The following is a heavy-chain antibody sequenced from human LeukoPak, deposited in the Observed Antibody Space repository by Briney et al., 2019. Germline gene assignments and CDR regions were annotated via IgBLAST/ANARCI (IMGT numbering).Heavy chain of an antibody. CDR2: IYRTGST. D-gene: IGHD3-16*01. CDR3: ARHRAYGFSDPFDI. CDR1: GGSISNYY. J-gene: IGHJ3*02. Sequence: PSETLSLTCTVSGGSISNYYWSWIRQSPGKGLEWIGHIYRTGSTNYNPSLASRVTISVDTSESQFSQRQFSLQLSSVTAADTAVYYCARHRAYGFSDPFDIWGQGTMVTVSS. V-gene: IGHV4-59*08.